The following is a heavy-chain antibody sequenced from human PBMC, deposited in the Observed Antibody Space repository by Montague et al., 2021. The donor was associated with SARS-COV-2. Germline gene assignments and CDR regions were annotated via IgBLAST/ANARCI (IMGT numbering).Heavy chain of an antibody. CDR1: GFTFSSAW. J-gene: IGHJ5*02. V-gene: IGHV3-15*01. D-gene: IGHD5-24*01. CDR2: IKSKAVGGAI. Sequence: SLRLSCAASGFTFSSAWMTWVRQSPGKGLEWAGRIKSKAVGGAIQYATSVKGRFTISRDDSENTLYLQMDSLTTEDTAVYYCTADFSDTAEQMAQTDLWGQGTLVTVSS. CDR3: TADFSDTAEQMAQTDL.